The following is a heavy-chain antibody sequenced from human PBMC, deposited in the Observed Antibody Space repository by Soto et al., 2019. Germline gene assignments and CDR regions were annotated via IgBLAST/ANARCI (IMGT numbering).Heavy chain of an antibody. Sequence: ASVKVSCKASGYTFTSYGISWVRQAPGQGLEWMGWISAYNGNTNYAQKLQGRVTMTTDTSTSTAYMELRSLRSDDTAVYYCARVIPVAAAGKDWFDPWGQGTLVTVSS. J-gene: IGHJ5*02. D-gene: IGHD6-13*01. CDR1: GYTFTSYG. CDR3: ARVIPVAAAGKDWFDP. CDR2: ISAYNGNT. V-gene: IGHV1-18*01.